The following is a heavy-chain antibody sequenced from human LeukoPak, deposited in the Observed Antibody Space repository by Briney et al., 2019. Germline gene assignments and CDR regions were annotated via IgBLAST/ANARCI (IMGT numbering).Heavy chain of an antibody. CDR3: APYFPDRGS. Sequence: GGSLRLSCAASGFTFSTYWMTWVRQAPGKGLEWVANINRDASEKNYVDSVKGRFTISRDNAKNSLYLQMNNLRAEDTAVYYCAPYFPDRGSWGQGTLVTVSS. J-gene: IGHJ5*02. V-gene: IGHV3-7*01. D-gene: IGHD2/OR15-2a*01. CDR2: INRDASEK. CDR1: GFTFSTYW.